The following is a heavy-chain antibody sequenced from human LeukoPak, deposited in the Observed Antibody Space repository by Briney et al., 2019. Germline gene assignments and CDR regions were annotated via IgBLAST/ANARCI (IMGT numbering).Heavy chain of an antibody. J-gene: IGHJ6*03. D-gene: IGHD6-13*01. CDR2: INPSGHTT. V-gene: IGHV1-46*01. CDR3: ARGVKSSSWYQLGLYYYCYMDV. Sequence: GASVKVSCKASGFTFTSFYMHWVRQAPGQGLEWMGIINPSGHTTDYAQKFQGRVTMTRDTPTSTVYMELSSLRSDDTAVYYCARGVKSSSWYQLGLYYYCYMDVWGKGTTVTISS. CDR1: GFTFTSFY.